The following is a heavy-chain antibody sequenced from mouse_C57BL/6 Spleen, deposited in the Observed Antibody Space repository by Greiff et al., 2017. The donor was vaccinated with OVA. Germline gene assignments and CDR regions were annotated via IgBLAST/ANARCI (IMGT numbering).Heavy chain of an antibody. CDR3: ARESQAHYAMDY. D-gene: IGHD3-2*02. J-gene: IGHJ4*01. Sequence: EVQRVESGGGLVKPGGSLKLSCAASGFTFSSYAMSWVRQTPEKRLEWVATISDGGSYTYYPDNVKGRFTISRDNAKNNLYLQMSHLKSEDTAMNYCARESQAHYAMDYWGQGTSVTVSS. V-gene: IGHV5-4*01. CDR1: GFTFSSYA. CDR2: ISDGGSYT.